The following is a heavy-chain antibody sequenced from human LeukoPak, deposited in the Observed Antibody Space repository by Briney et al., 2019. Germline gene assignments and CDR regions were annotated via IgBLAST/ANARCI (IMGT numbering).Heavy chain of an antibody. Sequence: ASVKVSCKASGVTFTRYYMHWVRQAPGQGLEWMGLINPSGGNTTYAQKFQGRVTMTTDTSTSTVYMELSSLRSEDTAVYYCTRDTYYYYSSGSYSIDYWGQGTLVTVSS. J-gene: IGHJ4*02. CDR3: TRDTYYYYSSGSYSIDY. CDR2: INPSGGNT. D-gene: IGHD3-22*01. V-gene: IGHV1-46*03. CDR1: GVTFTRYY.